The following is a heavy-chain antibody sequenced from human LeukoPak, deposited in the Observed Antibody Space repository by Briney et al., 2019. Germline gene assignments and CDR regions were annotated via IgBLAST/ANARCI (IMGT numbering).Heavy chain of an antibody. CDR1: GFTFSSYS. V-gene: IGHV3-21*01. CDR2: TSSSSSYI. Sequence: GGSLRLSCAASGFTFSSYSMNWVRQAPGKGLEWVSSTSSSSSYIYYADSVKGRFTISRDNAKNSLYLQMSSLRAEDTAVYYCARRFGDYGNWFDPWGQGTLVTVSS. CDR3: ARRFGDYGNWFDP. D-gene: IGHD4-17*01. J-gene: IGHJ5*02.